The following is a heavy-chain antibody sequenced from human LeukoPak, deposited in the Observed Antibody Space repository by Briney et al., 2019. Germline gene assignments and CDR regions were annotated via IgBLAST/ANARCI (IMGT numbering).Heavy chain of an antibody. Sequence: SETLSLTCAVYGGSFSGYYWSWIRQPPGKRLEWIGEIDHSGSTQYNPSLKSRVTISLDTSKKQFSLKLTSLTAADTAFYYCARYGMAAEGIWWFDPWGQGTLVTVSS. CDR2: IDHSGST. CDR3: ARYGMAAEGIWWFDP. V-gene: IGHV4-34*01. D-gene: IGHD6-13*01. CDR1: GGSFSGYY. J-gene: IGHJ5*02.